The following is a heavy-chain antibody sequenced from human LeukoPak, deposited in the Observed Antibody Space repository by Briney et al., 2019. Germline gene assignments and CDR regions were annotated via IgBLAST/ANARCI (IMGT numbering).Heavy chain of an antibody. CDR3: ARGGPIYYYGMDV. V-gene: IGHV3-30-3*01. Sequence: GGSLRLSCAASGFTFSSYAMHWVRQAPGKGLEWVAVISYDGSNKYYADSVKGRFTISRDNAKSTLYLQMNSLRAEDTAVYYCARGGPIYYYGMDVWGKGTTVTVSS. D-gene: IGHD3-10*01. CDR1: GFTFSSYA. J-gene: IGHJ6*04. CDR2: ISYDGSNK.